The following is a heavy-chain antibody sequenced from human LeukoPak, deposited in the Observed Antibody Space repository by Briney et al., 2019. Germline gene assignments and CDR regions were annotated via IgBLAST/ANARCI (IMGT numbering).Heavy chain of an antibody. CDR3: ARGAEYYDFWSGYSSVPLSYYYYGMDV. J-gene: IGHJ6*02. V-gene: IGHV4-34*01. D-gene: IGHD3-3*01. CDR1: GGSFSGYY. CDR2: INHSGST. Sequence: PSETLSLTCAVYGGSFSGYYWSWIRQPPGKGLEWIGEINHSGSTNYNPSFKSRVTISVDTSKNQFSLKLSSVTAADTAVYYCARGAEYYDFWSGYSSVPLSYYYYGMDVWGQGTTVTVSS.